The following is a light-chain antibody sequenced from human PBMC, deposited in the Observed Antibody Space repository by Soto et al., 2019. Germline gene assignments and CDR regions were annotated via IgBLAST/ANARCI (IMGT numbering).Light chain of an antibody. Sequence: DIQMTHSPSTLSGSVVDIVTITCRASQTISSWLALYQQKPGKAPKLLIYKASTLKSGVPSRFSGSGSGTEFTLTISSLQPDDFATYYCQNYNSYSEAFGQGTKVDIK. CDR2: KAS. CDR1: QTISSW. J-gene: IGKJ1*01. CDR3: QNYNSYSEA. V-gene: IGKV1-5*03.